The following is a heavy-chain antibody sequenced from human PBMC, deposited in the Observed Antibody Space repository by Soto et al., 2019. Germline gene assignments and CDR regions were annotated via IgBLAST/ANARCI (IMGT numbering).Heavy chain of an antibody. CDR2: MNPNSGNT. CDR3: ARGLWRLGYFDY. V-gene: IGHV1-8*01. CDR1: GYTFTSYD. Sequence: QVRLGQTGAAAKKPGASVKVSCKASGYTFTSYDINWVRQATGQGLEWMGWMNPNSGNTGYAQKFQGRVTMTRNTSISTAGMELSSLRSEDTAVYYCARGLWRLGYFDYWGQGTLVTVS. J-gene: IGHJ4*02. D-gene: IGHD3-3*01.